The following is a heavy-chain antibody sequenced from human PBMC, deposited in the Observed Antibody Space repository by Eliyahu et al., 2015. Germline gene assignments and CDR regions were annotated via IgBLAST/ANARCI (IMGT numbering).Heavy chain of an antibody. V-gene: IGHV3-23*04. J-gene: IGHJ2*01. CDR2: ISGTGGST. CDR3: AREHDQWYFDL. Sequence: EVELVESGGGLAQPGGSXXLSXVVXGFPFRKHAMSWVRQAPGKGLGWVAGISGTGGSTYLADSVKGRCTISRDNSENTLYLQVNSLGVDDTGVYYCAREHDQWYFDLWGRGTLVTVSS. CDR1: GFPFRKHA. D-gene: IGHD1-1*01.